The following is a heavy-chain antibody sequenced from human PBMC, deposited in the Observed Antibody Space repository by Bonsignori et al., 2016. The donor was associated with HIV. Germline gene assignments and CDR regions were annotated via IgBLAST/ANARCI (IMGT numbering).Heavy chain of an antibody. V-gene: IGHV3-74*01. D-gene: IGHD6-25*01. Sequence: VRQAPGKGLMWVSRINSDGSITNYADSVKGRFTISRDNAKNTLYLQMNSLRAEDTAVYYCARVGGGPYWGQGTLVTVSS. CDR3: ARVGGGPY. J-gene: IGHJ4*02. CDR2: INSDGSIT.